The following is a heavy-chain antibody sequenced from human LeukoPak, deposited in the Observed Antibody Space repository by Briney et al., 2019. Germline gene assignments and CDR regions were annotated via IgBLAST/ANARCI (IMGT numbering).Heavy chain of an antibody. D-gene: IGHD6-19*01. V-gene: IGHV3-23*01. Sequence: GGSLRLSCAASGFTFSSYAMSWVRQAPGNGLEWVSAISGSGGSTYYADSVKGRFTISRDNSKNTLYLQMNSLRAEDTAVYYCAKDWVAVGLVGYWGQGTLVTVSS. CDR3: AKDWVAVGLVGY. J-gene: IGHJ4*02. CDR1: GFTFSSYA. CDR2: ISGSGGST.